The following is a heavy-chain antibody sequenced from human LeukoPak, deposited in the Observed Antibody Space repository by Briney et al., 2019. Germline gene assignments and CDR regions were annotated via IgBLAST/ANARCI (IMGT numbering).Heavy chain of an antibody. Sequence: SETLSLTCTVSGGSISSGGYYRSWIRQHPGKGLEWIGYIYYSGSTYYNPSLKSRVTISVDTSKNQFSLKLSSVTAADTAVYYCARMYYYDSSGYYYHAFDIWGQGTMVTVSS. V-gene: IGHV4-31*03. D-gene: IGHD3-22*01. CDR1: GGSISSGGYY. J-gene: IGHJ3*02. CDR3: ARMYYYDSSGYYYHAFDI. CDR2: IYYSGST.